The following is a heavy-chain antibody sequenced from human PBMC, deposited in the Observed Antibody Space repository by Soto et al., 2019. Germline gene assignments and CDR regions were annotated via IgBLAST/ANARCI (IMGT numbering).Heavy chain of an antibody. Sequence: QVQLVQSGAEVKKPGSSVKVSCQASGGTFSSYDMNWVRQAPGQGLEWMGGIIPIFGTANYAQKFQGRVTITAAESTSAAYMELSSVRSEDMAVYYCARGGPYCTDGVCEGGYGMDVWGQGTTVTVSS. D-gene: IGHD2-8*01. CDR1: GGTFSSYD. J-gene: IGHJ6*02. CDR3: ARGGPYCTDGVCEGGYGMDV. V-gene: IGHV1-69*01. CDR2: IIPIFGTA.